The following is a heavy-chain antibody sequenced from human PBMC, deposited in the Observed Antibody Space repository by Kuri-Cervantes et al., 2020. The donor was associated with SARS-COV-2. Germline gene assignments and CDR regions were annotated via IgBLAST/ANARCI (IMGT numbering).Heavy chain of an antibody. CDR3: ARVSGSGSNWAWYFDL. Sequence: SETLSLTCTVSGGSISSGSYYWSWIRQPAGKGLEWNGRIYTSGSTNYNPSLKSRVTISVDTSKNQFSLKLSSVTAADTAVYHCARVSGSGSNWAWYFDLWGRGTLVTVSS. J-gene: IGHJ2*01. CDR2: IYTSGST. CDR1: GGSISSGSYY. V-gene: IGHV4-61*02. D-gene: IGHD1-26*01.